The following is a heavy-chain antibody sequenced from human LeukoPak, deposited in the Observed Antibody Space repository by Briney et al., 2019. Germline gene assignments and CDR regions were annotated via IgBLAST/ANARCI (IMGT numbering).Heavy chain of an antibody. CDR3: AKDGGDYFDY. CDR2: ISGSGGST. CDR1: GFTFSSYD. Sequence: GGSLRLSCAASGFTFSSYDMSWVRQAPGKGLEWVSAISGSGGSTYYADSEKGRFTISRDNSKNALYLQMNSVRAEDAAVYYCAKDGGDYFDYWGQGTLVTVSS. V-gene: IGHV3-23*01. J-gene: IGHJ4*02. D-gene: IGHD3-16*01.